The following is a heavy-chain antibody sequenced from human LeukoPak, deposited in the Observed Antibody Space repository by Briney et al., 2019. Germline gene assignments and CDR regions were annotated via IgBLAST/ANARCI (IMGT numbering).Heavy chain of an antibody. CDR1: GFTFSNYA. CDR3: AKDLGYCTKGVCYDFDY. CDR2: ISGSGGST. J-gene: IGHJ4*02. V-gene: IGHV3-23*01. D-gene: IGHD2-8*01. Sequence: GGSLRLSSAASGFTFSNYAMSWVRQAPGKGLEWVSGISGSGGSTYYADSVKGRFTISRDNSKNALYLQMNSLRAEDTAVYYCAKDLGYCTKGVCYDFDYWGQGTLVTVSS.